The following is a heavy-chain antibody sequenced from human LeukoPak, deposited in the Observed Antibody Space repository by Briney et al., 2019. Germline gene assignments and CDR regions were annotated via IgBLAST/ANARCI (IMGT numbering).Heavy chain of an antibody. D-gene: IGHD6-19*01. V-gene: IGHV3-66*01. J-gene: IGHJ4*02. CDR2: IYSGGST. CDR1: GFTVSGNY. Sequence: GGSLRLSCAVSGFTVSGNYMSWVRHAPGKGLEWVSLIYSGGSTYYADSVKGRFTISRDNSKNTLYLQMNSLRAEDTAVYYCATQRSGGYAVAAFDYWGQGTLVTVSS. CDR3: ATQRSGGYAVAAFDY.